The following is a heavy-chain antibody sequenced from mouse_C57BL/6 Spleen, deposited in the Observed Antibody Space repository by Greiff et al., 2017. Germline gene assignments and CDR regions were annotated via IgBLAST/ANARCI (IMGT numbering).Heavy chain of an antibody. CDR2: ISSGGSYT. CDR1: GFTFSSYG. Sequence: EVKLVESGGDLVKPGGSLKLSCAASGFTFSSYGMSWVRQTPDKRLEWVATISSGGSYTYYPDSVKGRFTISRDNAKNTLYLQMSSLKSEDTAMXYCARHQLGLGYFDVWGTGTTVTVSS. J-gene: IGHJ1*03. CDR3: ARHQLGLGYFDV. V-gene: IGHV5-6*01. D-gene: IGHD4-1*02.